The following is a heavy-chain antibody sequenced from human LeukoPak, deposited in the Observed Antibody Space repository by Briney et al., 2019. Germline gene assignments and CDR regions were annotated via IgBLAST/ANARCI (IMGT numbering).Heavy chain of an antibody. V-gene: IGHV3-21*01. CDR3: AKASTVITPEDY. CDR1: GFTFSSYS. J-gene: IGHJ4*02. D-gene: IGHD4-23*01. Sequence: PGGSLRLSCAASGFTFSSYSMNWVRQAPGKGLEWVSSISSSSSYIYYADSVKGRFTISRDNAKNTLYLQMNSLRAEDTAVYYCAKASTVITPEDYWGQGTLVTVSS. CDR2: ISSSSSYI.